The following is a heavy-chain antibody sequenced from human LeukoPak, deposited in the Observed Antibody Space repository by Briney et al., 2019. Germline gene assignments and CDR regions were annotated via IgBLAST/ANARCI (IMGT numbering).Heavy chain of an antibody. V-gene: IGHV3-33*01. J-gene: IGHJ4*02. CDR2: IWYDGRNK. D-gene: IGHD2-15*01. Sequence: GRSLRLSCAASGFSFSSYGMHWVRQAPGKGLEWVAVIWYDGRNKYYADSVKGRFTISRDNSKNTLYLQMNSLRAEDTAVYYCTTVPGVVVVAAIPSEFDYWGQGTLVTVSS. CDR1: GFSFSSYG. CDR3: TTVPGVVVVAAIPSEFDY.